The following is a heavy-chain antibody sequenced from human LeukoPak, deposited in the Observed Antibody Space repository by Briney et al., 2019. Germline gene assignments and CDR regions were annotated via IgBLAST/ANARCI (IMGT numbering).Heavy chain of an antibody. D-gene: IGHD1-1*01. Sequence: SETLSLTCAVYGGSLSDYYWSWIRQPPGKRLEWIGEINHSGSTNYNPSLKSRVTISLDTSKNQFSLKLSSVTAADTAVYYCASQVRLERRYYYYYMDVWDKGTTVTVSS. V-gene: IGHV4-34*01. CDR2: INHSGST. CDR1: GGSLSDYY. J-gene: IGHJ6*03. CDR3: ASQVRLERRYYYYYMDV.